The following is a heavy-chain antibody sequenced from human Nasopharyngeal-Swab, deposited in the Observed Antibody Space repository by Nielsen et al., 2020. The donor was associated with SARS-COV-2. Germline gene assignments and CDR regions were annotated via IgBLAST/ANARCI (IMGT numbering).Heavy chain of an antibody. J-gene: IGHJ4*02. Sequence: GESLKISCKVSGYSFIDYWIGWVRQMPGRGLEWMGIIYPGDSDTRYNPSFQGQVTISAVNSISTAYLQWGSLKASDSAMYYCARPLAAASYYFDYWGQGTLVTVSS. CDR1: GYSFIDYW. CDR3: ARPLAAASYYFDY. V-gene: IGHV5-51*01. CDR2: IYPGDSDT. D-gene: IGHD6-25*01.